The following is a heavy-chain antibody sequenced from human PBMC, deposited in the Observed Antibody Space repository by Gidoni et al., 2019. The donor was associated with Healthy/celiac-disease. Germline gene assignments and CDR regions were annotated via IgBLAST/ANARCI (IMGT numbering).Heavy chain of an antibody. Sequence: EVQLVESGGGLVQPGGSLRLSCAASGFPFSSYSMNWVRQAPGKGLEWFSYISSSSSTIYYADSVKGRFTISRDNAKNSLYLQMNSLRAEDTAVYYCAREGGNSGGTTGYYYGMDVWGQGTTVTVSS. V-gene: IGHV3-48*01. CDR3: AREGGNSGGTTGYYYGMDV. D-gene: IGHD2-21*02. CDR2: ISSSSSTI. CDR1: GFPFSSYS. J-gene: IGHJ6*02.